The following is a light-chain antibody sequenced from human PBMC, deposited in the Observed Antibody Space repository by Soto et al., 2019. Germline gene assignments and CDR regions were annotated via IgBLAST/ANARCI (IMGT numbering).Light chain of an antibody. CDR2: EVT. CDR3: SSYAGSNNPLFV. J-gene: IGLJ1*01. Sequence: QSVLTQPRSASGSPGQSITISCTGTSSDVGGFNYVSWHQQHPGKAPKVIIYEVTKRPSGVPDRFSGSKSANTASLTVSGLQAEDEADYYCSSYAGSNNPLFVFGTGTKVTVL. V-gene: IGLV2-8*01. CDR1: SSDVGGFNY.